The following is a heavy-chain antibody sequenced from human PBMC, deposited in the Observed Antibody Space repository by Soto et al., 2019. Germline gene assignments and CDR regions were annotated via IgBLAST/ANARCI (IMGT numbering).Heavy chain of an antibody. CDR2: ISRSSGTI. V-gene: IGHV3-48*01. J-gene: IGHJ5*02. CDR3: TSEREYNWNTNWFGP. Sequence: GGSLRLSCAASGSSFSTYSMNWVRQAPGKGLEWVSYISRSSGTIYYADSVKGRFTISRDNAKNSLYLQMNSLRAEDTAVYYCTSEREYNWNTNWFGPWGQGTLVTVSS. D-gene: IGHD1-20*01. CDR1: GSSFSTYS.